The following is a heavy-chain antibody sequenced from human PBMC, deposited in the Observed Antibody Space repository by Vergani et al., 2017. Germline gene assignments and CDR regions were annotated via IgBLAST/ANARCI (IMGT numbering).Heavy chain of an antibody. V-gene: IGHV3-23*01. Sequence: EVQLLESGGGLVQPGGSLRLSCAASGFTFSSYAMSWVRQAPGKGLEWVSAISGSGGSTYYADSVKGRFTISRDNSKNTLYLQMNSLRAEDTAVYYCARYRLDRYYYGMDVWGQGTTVTVSS. CDR2: ISGSGGST. CDR3: ARYRLDRYYYGMDV. J-gene: IGHJ6*02. D-gene: IGHD3-16*01. CDR1: GFTFSSYA.